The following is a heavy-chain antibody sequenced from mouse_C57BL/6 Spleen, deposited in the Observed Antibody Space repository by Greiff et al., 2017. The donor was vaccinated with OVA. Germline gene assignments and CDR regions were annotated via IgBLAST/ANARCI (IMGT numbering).Heavy chain of an antibody. CDR2: IDPSDSYT. CDR3: ARPGTNWYFDV. D-gene: IGHD4-1*01. Sequence: QVQLKQPGAELVMPGASVKLSCKASGYTFTSSWMHWVKQRPGQGLEWIGEIDPSDSYTNYNQKFKGKSTLTVDKSSSTAYMQLSSLTSEDSAVYYCARPGTNWYFDVWGTGTTVTVSS. CDR1: GYTFTSSW. V-gene: IGHV1-69*01. J-gene: IGHJ1*03.